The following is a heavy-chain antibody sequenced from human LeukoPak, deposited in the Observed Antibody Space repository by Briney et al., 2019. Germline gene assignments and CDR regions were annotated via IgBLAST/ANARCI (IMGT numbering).Heavy chain of an antibody. Sequence: GGSLRLSCAASGFTFSSYAMSWVRQGPGKGLEWVASINHVGSEKYYVGSMEGRFTISRDNAKNSLYLQMNSLRADDTAVYYCARVVTSHTNRFDPWGQGTLVTVSS. J-gene: IGHJ5*02. CDR3: ARVVTSHTNRFDP. D-gene: IGHD2-21*02. V-gene: IGHV3-7*05. CDR1: GFTFSSYA. CDR2: INHVGSEK.